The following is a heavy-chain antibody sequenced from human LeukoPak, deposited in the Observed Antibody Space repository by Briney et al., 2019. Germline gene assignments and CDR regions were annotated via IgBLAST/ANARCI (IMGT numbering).Heavy chain of an antibody. Sequence: SETLSLTCTVSGGSISNLDYYWTWIRQPAGKRLEWIGRIYTSGGTNYNPSLKSRVTISVDTSKNQFSLKLSSVIAADTAVYYCARHNGYYDGSGYSQYYFDYWGQGTLVTVSS. V-gene: IGHV4-61*02. CDR3: ARHNGYYDGSGYSQYYFDY. D-gene: IGHD3-22*01. CDR2: IYTSGGT. CDR1: GGSISNLDYY. J-gene: IGHJ4*02.